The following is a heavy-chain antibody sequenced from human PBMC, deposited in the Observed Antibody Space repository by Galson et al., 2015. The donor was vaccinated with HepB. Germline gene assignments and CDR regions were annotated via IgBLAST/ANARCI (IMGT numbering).Heavy chain of an antibody. CDR2: ISYDGSNK. J-gene: IGHJ3*02. Sequence: SLRLSCAASGFTFSSYGMHWVRQAPGKGLEWVAVISYDGSNKYYADSVKGRFTISRDNSKNTLYLQMNSLRAEDTAVYYCAKDRSVSVVTPDAFDIWGQGTMVTVSS. V-gene: IGHV3-30*18. D-gene: IGHD4-23*01. CDR1: GFTFSSYG. CDR3: AKDRSVSVVTPDAFDI.